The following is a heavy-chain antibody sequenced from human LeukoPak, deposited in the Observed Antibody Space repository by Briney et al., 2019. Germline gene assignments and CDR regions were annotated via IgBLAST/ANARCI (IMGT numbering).Heavy chain of an antibody. Sequence: GGSLRLSCAASGFTFSNYWMSWVRQAPGKGLEWVANVKQDGSEKHYVDSVKGRFTISRDNAKNSLYLQMNSLRAEDTAVYYCARSSGYDWGYGYYFDYWGQGTLVTVSS. CDR2: VKQDGSEK. CDR1: GFTFSNYW. CDR3: ARSSGYDWGYGYYFDY. D-gene: IGHD5-12*01. J-gene: IGHJ4*02. V-gene: IGHV3-7*01.